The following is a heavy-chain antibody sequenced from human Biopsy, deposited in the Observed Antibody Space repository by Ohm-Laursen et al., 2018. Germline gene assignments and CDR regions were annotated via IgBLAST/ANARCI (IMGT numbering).Heavy chain of an antibody. J-gene: IGHJ6*02. CDR2: ISETSSHI. D-gene: IGHD6-6*01. Sequence: GSLRLSCAAPGFSVSSYDMNWVRQAPGQGLGRISYISETSSHIYDADSVRGRFTVARDIAKNSLYLQLNSLRVEDTAVYYCARDSSRRAREGGMDVWGQGTTVTVSS. CDR3: ARDSSRRAREGGMDV. V-gene: IGHV3-21*01. CDR1: GFSVSSYD.